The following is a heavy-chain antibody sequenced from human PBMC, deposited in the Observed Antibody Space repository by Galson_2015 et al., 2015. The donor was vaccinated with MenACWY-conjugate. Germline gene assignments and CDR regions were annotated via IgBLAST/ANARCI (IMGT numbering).Heavy chain of an antibody. CDR1: GYSFSNYW. V-gene: IGHV5-51*03. D-gene: IGHD1-26*01. J-gene: IGHJ2*01. CDR3: ARSGSGTWYFDL. Sequence: QSGAEVKKPGESLRISCKGSGYSFSNYWIAWVRQVPGKGLEWMGIIYAGDSETRYSPSFRGQVTISVDKSLSTAYLQLSSLKASDTAMYYCARSGSGTWYFDLRGRGTLVTVSS. CDR2: IYAGDSET.